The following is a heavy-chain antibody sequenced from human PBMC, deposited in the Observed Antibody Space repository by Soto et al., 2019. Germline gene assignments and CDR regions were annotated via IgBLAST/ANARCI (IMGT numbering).Heavy chain of an antibody. Sequence: GGSLRLSCAASGFTFSSYAMSWVRQAPGKGLEWVSAISGSGGSTYYADSVKGRFTISRDNSKNTLYLQMSSLRAEDTAVYYCAKAEIAAAGTRLGYWGQGTLVTVSS. CDR1: GFTFSSYA. V-gene: IGHV3-23*01. J-gene: IGHJ4*02. D-gene: IGHD6-13*01. CDR3: AKAEIAAAGTRLGY. CDR2: ISGSGGST.